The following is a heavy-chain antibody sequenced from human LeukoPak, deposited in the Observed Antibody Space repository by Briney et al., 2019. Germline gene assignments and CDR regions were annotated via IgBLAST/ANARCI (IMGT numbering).Heavy chain of an antibody. V-gene: IGHV4-59*01. J-gene: IGHJ6*03. CDR3: ARVGYSSSWFCYYYMDV. CDR1: GGSISSYY. Sequence: MPSETLSLTCTVSGGSISSYYWSWIRQPPGKGLEWIGYIYYSGSTNYNPSLKSRVTISVDTSKNQFSLKLSSVTAADTAVYYCARVGYSSSWFCYYYMDVWGKGTTVTVSS. CDR2: IYYSGST. D-gene: IGHD6-13*01.